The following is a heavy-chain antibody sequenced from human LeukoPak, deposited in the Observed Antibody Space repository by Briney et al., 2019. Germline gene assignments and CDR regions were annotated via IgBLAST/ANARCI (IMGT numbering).Heavy chain of an antibody. CDR2: NNAGNGNT. V-gene: IGHV1-3*01. Sequence: ASVNVSCKASGSTFTSYAFHWVCLAPGEGLEWLGWNNAGNGNTKYSPKFRGRVTITRDTSASTAYMELSSLRSEDTAVYYCARDHSSGWYGFDYWGQRSLVTLS. J-gene: IGHJ4*02. D-gene: IGHD6-19*01. CDR3: ARDHSSGWYGFDY. CDR1: GSTFTSYA.